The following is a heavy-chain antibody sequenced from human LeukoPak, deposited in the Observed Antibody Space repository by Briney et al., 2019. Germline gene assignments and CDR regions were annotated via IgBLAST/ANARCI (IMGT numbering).Heavy chain of an antibody. CDR2: IRYDGSNK. Sequence: PGGSLRLPCAASGFTFSSYGMHWVRQAPGKGLEWVAFIRYDGSNKYYADSVKGRFTISRDNSKNTLYLQMNSLRAEDTAVYYCAKTRRYFVGYYYYGMDVWGQGTTVTVSS. D-gene: IGHD3-9*01. CDR3: AKTRRYFVGYYYYGMDV. CDR1: GFTFSSYG. V-gene: IGHV3-30*02. J-gene: IGHJ6*02.